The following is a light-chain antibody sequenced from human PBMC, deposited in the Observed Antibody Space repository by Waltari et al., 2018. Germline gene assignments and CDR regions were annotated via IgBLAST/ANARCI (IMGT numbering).Light chain of an antibody. CDR3: HQSSSFLIT. Sequence: TCRASQSIGSSLHWYQQKPDQSQKLLIKYASQSISGVPSRFSGSGSGTDFTLTINSLEAEDAATYYCHQSSSFLITFGQGTRLEIK. CDR2: YAS. CDR1: QSIGSS. J-gene: IGKJ5*01. V-gene: IGKV6-21*02.